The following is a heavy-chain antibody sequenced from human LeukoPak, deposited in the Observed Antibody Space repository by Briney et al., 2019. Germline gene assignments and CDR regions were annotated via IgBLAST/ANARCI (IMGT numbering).Heavy chain of an antibody. CDR2: ISGSGGST. J-gene: IGHJ6*03. V-gene: IGHV3-23*01. Sequence: GGSLRLSCAASGFTFSSYAMSWVRQAPGKGLEWVSAISGSGGSTYYADSVKGRFTISRDNSKNTLYLQVTSLRAEDTAVYYCAKDVSETYYYYYMDVWGKGTTVTVSS. CDR3: AKDVSETYYYYYMDV. CDR1: GFTFSSYA. D-gene: IGHD1-26*01.